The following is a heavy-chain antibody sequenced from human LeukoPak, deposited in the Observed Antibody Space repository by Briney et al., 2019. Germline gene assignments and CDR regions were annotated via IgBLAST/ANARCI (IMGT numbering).Heavy chain of an antibody. CDR3: ARVQSPGGAFDI. J-gene: IGHJ3*02. V-gene: IGHV4-59*01. CDR2: IYYSGST. CDR1: GGSISSYY. D-gene: IGHD3-16*01. Sequence: SETLSLTCTVSGGSISSYYWSWIRQPPGKGLEWIGYIYYSGSTNYNPSLKSRVTISVDTSKNQFFLKLSSVTAADTAVYYCARVQSPGGAFDIWGQGTMVTVSS.